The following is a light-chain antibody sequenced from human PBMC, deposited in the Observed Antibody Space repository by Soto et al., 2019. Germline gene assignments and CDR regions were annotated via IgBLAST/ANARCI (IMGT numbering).Light chain of an antibody. CDR2: AAS. CDR1: RTIASY. Sequence: DIQMTQSPCSLSASFGDRFTITCLASRTIASYVNWYQQKPGKAPTLLIYAASSLQPGVPSRFSGSGSGTDFTLTISSLQPEDFATYYCQQSYTTAALSFGGGTKVDI. V-gene: IGKV1-39*01. J-gene: IGKJ4*01. CDR3: QQSYTTAALS.